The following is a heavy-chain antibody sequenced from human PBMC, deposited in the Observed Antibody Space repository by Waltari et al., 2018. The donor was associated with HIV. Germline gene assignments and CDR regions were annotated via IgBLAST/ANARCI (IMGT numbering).Heavy chain of an antibody. Sequence: QVQLVQSGAEVKKPGASVKVSCKDSGYTFSNYVIHWVRQAHGQRLEGMGWINAGNGNTKHAQQFQVRFTITRDTSASTAYMELSSLRSEDTAVYYCARILGFGIADPSAFDIWGQGTMVTVSS. CDR1: GYTFSNYV. V-gene: IGHV1-3*01. D-gene: IGHD6-13*01. J-gene: IGHJ3*02. CDR2: INAGNGNT. CDR3: ARILGFGIADPSAFDI.